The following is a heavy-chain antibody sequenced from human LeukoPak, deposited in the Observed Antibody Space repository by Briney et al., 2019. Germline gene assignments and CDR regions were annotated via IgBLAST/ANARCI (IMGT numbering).Heavy chain of an antibody. D-gene: IGHD6-19*01. CDR1: GGTFSSYA. V-gene: IGHV1-69*04. J-gene: IGHJ4*02. Sequence: SVKVSCKASGGTFSSYAISWVRQAPGQGLEWMGRIIPILGIANYAQKFQGRVTITADKSTSTAYMELSSLRSEDTAVYYCTRDLGQWLIQGIFFDYWGQGTLVTVSS. CDR2: IIPILGIA. CDR3: TRDLGQWLIQGIFFDY.